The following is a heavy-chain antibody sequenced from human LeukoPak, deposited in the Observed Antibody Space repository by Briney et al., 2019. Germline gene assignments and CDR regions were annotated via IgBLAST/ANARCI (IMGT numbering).Heavy chain of an antibody. CDR1: GFTFSDFA. V-gene: IGHV3-23*01. D-gene: IGHD3-10*01. J-gene: IGHJ5*02. CDR3: AKRRHYYGSGDYYRDP. CDR2: ICCSAGAT. Sequence: GGSLRLSCAPSGFTFSDFAMSWVRQAPALGLESVAAICCSAGATHYADSVKGRFTIFRDNSRNLLFLQMSSLRVEDTAVYYCAKRRHYYGSGDYYRDPWGQGTLVTVSS.